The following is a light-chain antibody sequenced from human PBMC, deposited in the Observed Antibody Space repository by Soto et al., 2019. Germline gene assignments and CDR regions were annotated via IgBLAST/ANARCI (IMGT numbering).Light chain of an antibody. CDR3: AVYMGSGIWV. V-gene: IGLV8-61*01. J-gene: IGLJ3*02. CDR1: SGSVSTSYY. CDR2: STN. Sequence: QTVVTQEPSFSVSPGGTVTLTCGLTSGSVSTSYYSSWYQQTPGQAPRTLIYSTNIRSSGVPDRFSGSILGNKAALTISGAQADDESDYFCAVYMGSGIWVFGGGTKLTVL.